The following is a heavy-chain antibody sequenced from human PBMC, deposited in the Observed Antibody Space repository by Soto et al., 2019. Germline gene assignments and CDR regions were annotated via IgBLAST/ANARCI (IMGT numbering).Heavy chain of an antibody. CDR2: ISAYNGDT. J-gene: IGHJ4*02. Sequence: ASVKVSCKASGYTFTSYGISWVRQAPGQGLEWMGWISAYNGDTNYAQKLQGRVTMTTDTSTNTAYMELRSLRSDDTAVYYCARVGCDFCPNDSWGQGTLVTVSS. D-gene: IGHD3-3*01. CDR3: ARVGCDFCPNDS. CDR1: GYTFTSYG. V-gene: IGHV1-18*01.